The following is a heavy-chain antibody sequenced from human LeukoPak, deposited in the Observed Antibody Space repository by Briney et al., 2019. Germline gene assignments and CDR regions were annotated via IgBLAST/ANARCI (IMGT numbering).Heavy chain of an antibody. CDR3: ARSVRQLLPYYYYMDV. Sequence: SVKVSCKASGGTFSSYAISWVRQAPGQGLEWMGGIIPIFGTANYAQKFQGRVTITTDESTSTAYMELSSLRSEDTAVYYCARSVRQLLPYYYYMDVWGKGTTVTVSS. CDR1: GGTFSSYA. J-gene: IGHJ6*03. CDR2: IIPIFGTA. V-gene: IGHV1-69*05. D-gene: IGHD2-2*01.